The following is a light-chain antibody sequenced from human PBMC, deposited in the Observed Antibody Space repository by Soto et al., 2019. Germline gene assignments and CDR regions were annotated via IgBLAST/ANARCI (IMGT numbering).Light chain of an antibody. CDR1: SSDVGPYNY. V-gene: IGLV2-14*01. Sequence: QSALTQPASVSGSPGQSITISCTRTSSDVGPYNYVSWYQQHPGKAPKVMIYEVSNRPSGVSNRFSGSKSGNTASLTISGLQAEDEADYYCSSYTTSSTVVFGGGTQLTVL. CDR2: EVS. J-gene: IGLJ2*01. CDR3: SSYTTSSTVV.